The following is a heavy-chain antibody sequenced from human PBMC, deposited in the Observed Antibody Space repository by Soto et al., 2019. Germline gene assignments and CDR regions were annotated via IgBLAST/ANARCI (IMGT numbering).Heavy chain of an antibody. CDR3: ARDFERSAIAH. CDR1: GGYIISANTY. Sequence: PSLTCSLSGGYIISANTYRFFICKHPGKGLEWIGYIAYSGDTYYNPSLRGRVTISADTSENKFSLTLKSVTAADTAVYFCARDFERSAIAHWGKGTSVTVSS. V-gene: IGHV4-31*03. J-gene: IGHJ5*02. CDR2: IAYSGDT. D-gene: IGHD3-9*01.